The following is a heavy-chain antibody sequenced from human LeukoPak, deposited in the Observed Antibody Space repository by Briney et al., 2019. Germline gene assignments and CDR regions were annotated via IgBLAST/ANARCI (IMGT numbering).Heavy chain of an antibody. CDR3: ARDSMVGALY. J-gene: IGHJ4*02. Sequence: PGGSLRLSCAASGFTFSSYEMNWVRQAPGKGLEWVSYISSSGSTIYYADSVKGRFTISRDNAKNSLYLQMNSPRAEDTAVYYCARDSMVGALYWGQGTLVTVSS. CDR2: ISSSGSTI. CDR1: GFTFSSYE. V-gene: IGHV3-48*03. D-gene: IGHD1-26*01.